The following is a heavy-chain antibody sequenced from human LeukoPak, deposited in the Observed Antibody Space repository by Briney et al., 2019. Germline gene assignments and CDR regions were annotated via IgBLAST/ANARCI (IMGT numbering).Heavy chain of an antibody. D-gene: IGHD1-1*01. CDR1: GGSISSYY. V-gene: IGHV4-4*07. CDR3: ARDRYGGVIDY. Sequence: SETLSLTCTVSGGSISSYYWSWIRQPAGKGLEWIGRFYTSGSTNYNPSLKNRVTMSVDTSKNQFSLKLTSVTAADTAMYYCARDRYGGVIDYWGQGTLVTVSS. CDR2: FYTSGST. J-gene: IGHJ4*02.